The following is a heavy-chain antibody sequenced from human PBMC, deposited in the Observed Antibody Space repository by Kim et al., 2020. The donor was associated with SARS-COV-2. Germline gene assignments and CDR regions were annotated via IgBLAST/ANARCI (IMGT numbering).Heavy chain of an antibody. J-gene: IGHJ4*02. D-gene: IGHD6-13*01. V-gene: IGHV4-34*01. Sequence: SETLSLTCAVYGGSFSGYYWSWIRQPPGKGLEWIGEINHSGRTNYNPSLKSRVTISVDTSKNQFSLKLSSVTAADTAVYYCARVVAAAAPIDYWGQGTLVTVSS. CDR1: GGSFSGYY. CDR2: INHSGRT. CDR3: ARVVAAAAPIDY.